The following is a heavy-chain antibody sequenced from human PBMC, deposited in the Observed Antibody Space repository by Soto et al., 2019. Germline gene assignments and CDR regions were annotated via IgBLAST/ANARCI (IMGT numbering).Heavy chain of an antibody. V-gene: IGHV3-23*01. J-gene: IGHJ3*02. CDR2: ISGSGGST. CDR1: GFTFSSYA. Sequence: EVQLLESGGGLVQPGGSLRLSCAASGFTFSSYAMSWVRQAPGKGLEWVSAISGSGGSTYYADSVKGRFTISRDNSKNTLYMQMNSLRDEDTAVYYCAKSRDYGDYDVSAFDIWGQGTMVTVSS. D-gene: IGHD4-17*01. CDR3: AKSRDYGDYDVSAFDI.